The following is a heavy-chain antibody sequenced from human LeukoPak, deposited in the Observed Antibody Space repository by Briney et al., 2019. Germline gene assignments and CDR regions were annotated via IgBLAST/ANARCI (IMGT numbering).Heavy chain of an antibody. CDR1: GYTFTGYY. V-gene: IGHV1-2*02. CDR2: INPNSGGT. J-gene: IGHJ3*02. Sequence: ASVKVSCKASGYTFTGYYMYWVRQAPGQGLEWMGWINPNSGGTNYAQKFQGRVTMTRDTSISTAYMEMSRLRSDDTAVYYCARWGIGDLRNTFDIWGHGTMVTVSS. D-gene: IGHD3-10*01. CDR3: ARWGIGDLRNTFDI.